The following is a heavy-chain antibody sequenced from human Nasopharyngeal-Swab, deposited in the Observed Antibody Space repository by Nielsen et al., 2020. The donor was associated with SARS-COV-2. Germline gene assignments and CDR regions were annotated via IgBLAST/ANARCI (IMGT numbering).Heavy chain of an antibody. CDR1: GYSFTSYW. Sequence: GESLKISCKGSGYSFTSYWIGWVRQMPGKGLEWMGIIYPGDSDTRYSPSFQGQVTISADKSISTAFLHSSSLKASDIAIYYCARSGTYYGMDVWGQGTTVIVSS. V-gene: IGHV5-51*01. CDR3: ARSGTYYGMDV. J-gene: IGHJ6*02. D-gene: IGHD1-26*01. CDR2: IYPGDSDT.